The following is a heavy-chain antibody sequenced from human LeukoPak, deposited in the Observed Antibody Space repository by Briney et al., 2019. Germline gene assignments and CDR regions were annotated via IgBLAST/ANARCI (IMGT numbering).Heavy chain of an antibody. CDR1: GGSFSGYF. CDR2: INHSGST. Sequence: SETVSLTCAVYGGSFSGYFWSWTRQSPGKGLEWIGEINHSGSTNYKPSLKSRLTISVDTSKNQFSLQLTSVTAADTAVYFCARGDVNNYYNGMDVWGQGTPVTV. V-gene: IGHV4-34*01. J-gene: IGHJ6*02. CDR3: ARGDVNNYYNGMDV.